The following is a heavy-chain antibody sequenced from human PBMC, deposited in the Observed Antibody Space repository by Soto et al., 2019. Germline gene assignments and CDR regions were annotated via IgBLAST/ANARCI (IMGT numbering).Heavy chain of an antibody. D-gene: IGHD2-2*01. CDR3: ARKERKPAAIWN. V-gene: IGHV4-28*01. J-gene: IGHJ4*02. Sequence: SETLSLTCAVSGFSIGSNNWWGWTRQPPGKGLEWIGNIYYSGTTQFNPSLKSRVTMSIDGAGNQFSLRLSSVTAAVTAVYYCARKERKPAAIWNWGQGTLVTVSS. CDR1: GFSIGSNNW. CDR2: IYYSGTT.